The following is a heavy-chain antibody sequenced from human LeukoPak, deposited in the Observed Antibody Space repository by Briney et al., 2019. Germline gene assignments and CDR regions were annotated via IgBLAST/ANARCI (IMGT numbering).Heavy chain of an antibody. CDR2: IYYSGST. V-gene: IGHV4-39*01. D-gene: IGHD3-22*01. Sequence: SETLSLTCTVSGGSISSSYYYWGWSRQPPGKGLEWIGSIYYSGSTYYNPSLKSRVTISVDTSKNQCSLKLSSVTAADTAVYYCARRVYYYDSSGYYSTAYYFDYWGQGTLVTVSS. J-gene: IGHJ4*02. CDR1: GGSISSSYYY. CDR3: ARRVYYYDSSGYYSTAYYFDY.